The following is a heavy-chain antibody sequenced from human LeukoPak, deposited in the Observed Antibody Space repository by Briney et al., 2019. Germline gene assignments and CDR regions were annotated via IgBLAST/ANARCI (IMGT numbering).Heavy chain of an antibody. V-gene: IGHV3-23*01. J-gene: IGHJ4*02. D-gene: IGHD3-10*01. CDR3: ANLPWTMVRGVNFDY. Sequence: PGGTLRLSCAASGFTFSSYAMSWVRQAPGKGLEWVSAISGSGGSTYYADSVKGRFTISRDNSKNTLYLQMNSLRAEDTAVYYCANLPWTMVRGVNFDYWGQGTLVTVSS. CDR1: GFTFSSYA. CDR2: ISGSGGST.